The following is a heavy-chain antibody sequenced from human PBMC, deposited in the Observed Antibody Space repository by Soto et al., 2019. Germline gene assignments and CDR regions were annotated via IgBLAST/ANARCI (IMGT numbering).Heavy chain of an antibody. CDR3: ARDWAMVRGVPYYYGMDV. CDR2: IYYSGST. J-gene: IGHJ6*02. CDR1: GGSISSYY. D-gene: IGHD3-10*01. Sequence: PSETLSLTCTVSGGSISSYYWSWIRQPPVKVLEWIGYIYYSGSTNYNPSLKSRVTISVDTSKNQFSLKLSSVTAADTAVYYCARDWAMVRGVPYYYGMDVWGQGTTVTVSS. V-gene: IGHV4-59*01.